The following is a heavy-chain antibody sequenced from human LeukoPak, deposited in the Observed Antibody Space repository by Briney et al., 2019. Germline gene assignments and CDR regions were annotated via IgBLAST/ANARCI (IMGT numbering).Heavy chain of an antibody. Sequence: PSETLSLTCTVSGGSISSSSHYWGWIRQPPGKGLEWIGSIYYSGSTYYNPSLKSRVTISVDTSKNQFSLKLSSETAADTAVYYCARLNYYDTHYYLDYWGQGTLVTVSS. V-gene: IGHV4-39*01. CDR3: ARLNYYDTHYYLDY. J-gene: IGHJ4*02. CDR1: GGSISSSSHY. D-gene: IGHD3-22*01. CDR2: IYYSGST.